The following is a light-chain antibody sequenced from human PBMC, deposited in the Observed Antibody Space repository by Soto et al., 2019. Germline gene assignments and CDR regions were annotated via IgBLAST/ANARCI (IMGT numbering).Light chain of an antibody. J-gene: IGKJ4*01. CDR1: QSVRSN. V-gene: IGKV3-15*01. CDR2: GAS. Sequence: EIVMTQSPATLSVSPGERATLSCRASQSVRSNLAWYQQKPGQAPRLLIYGASTRATGIPARFSGSGSGTEFTLTISSLQSEDFAVHYCQQYNNWPLFGGGTKVDIK. CDR3: QQYNNWPL.